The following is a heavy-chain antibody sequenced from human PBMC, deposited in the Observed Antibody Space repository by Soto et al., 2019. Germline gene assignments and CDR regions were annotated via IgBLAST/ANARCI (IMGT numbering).Heavy chain of an antibody. J-gene: IGHJ5*02. CDR3: ARDAYSSHRGGKRWFDP. CDR1: GGSISSGGYY. V-gene: IGHV4-31*03. CDR2: IYYSGST. D-gene: IGHD6-13*01. Sequence: PSETLSLTCTVSGGSISSGGYYWSWIRHHPGKGLEWIGYIYYSGSTYYNPSLKSRVTIPVDTSKNQFSLKLSSVTAADTAVYYCARDAYSSHRGGKRWFDPWGQGTLVTVSS.